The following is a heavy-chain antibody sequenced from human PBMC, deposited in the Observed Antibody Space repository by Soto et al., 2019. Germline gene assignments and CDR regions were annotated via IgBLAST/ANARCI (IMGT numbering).Heavy chain of an antibody. D-gene: IGHD3-10*01. Sequence: PSETPSLTFTVPDGSISSCCYYWSWIRQHPGKGLEWIGYIYYSGSTYYNPSLKSRVTISVDTSKNQFSLKLSSVTAADTAVYYCARSINPWGQGTLVTVSS. V-gene: IGHV4-31*03. CDR2: IYYSGST. J-gene: IGHJ5*02. CDR1: DGSISSCCYY. CDR3: ARSINP.